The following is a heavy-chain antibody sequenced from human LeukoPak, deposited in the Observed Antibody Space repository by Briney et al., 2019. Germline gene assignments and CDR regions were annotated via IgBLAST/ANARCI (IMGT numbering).Heavy chain of an antibody. Sequence: GGSLRLSCAASGFTFTSYWMHWVRQAPGKGLVSVSRVDGDGSTTTYADSVRGRFTISRDNAKNTLYLQMNSLRAEDTAVYYCARPQHGDLYAFDIWGQGTMVTVSS. J-gene: IGHJ3*02. V-gene: IGHV3-74*01. CDR3: ARPQHGDLYAFDI. CDR1: GFTFTSYW. CDR2: VDGDGSTT. D-gene: IGHD4-17*01.